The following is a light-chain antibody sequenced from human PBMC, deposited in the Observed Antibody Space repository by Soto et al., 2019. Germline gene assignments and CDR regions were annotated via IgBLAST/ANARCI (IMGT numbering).Light chain of an antibody. J-gene: IGKJ5*01. CDR1: QSVSSN. CDR3: QQYNNWPWT. Sequence: EIVLTQSPATLSLSPGERATLSCRASQSVSSNLAWYQQKPGQAPRLFIYDSSSRATGIPARFSGSGSGTEFTLTISSLQSEDFAIYYCQQYNNWPWTFGQGTRLEIK. CDR2: DSS. V-gene: IGKV3-15*01.